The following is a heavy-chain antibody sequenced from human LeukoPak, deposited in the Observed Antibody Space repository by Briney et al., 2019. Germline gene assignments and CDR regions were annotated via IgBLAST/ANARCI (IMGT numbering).Heavy chain of an antibody. CDR2: FDPEDGET. V-gene: IGHV1-24*01. J-gene: IGHJ4*02. CDR1: GYTLTELS. Sequence: ASVKVSCKVSGYTLTELSMHWVRQAPGKGLEWMGGFDPEDGETIYAQKFQGRVTMTEDTSTDTAYMELSSLRSEDTAVYYCARPYRYSSGWWGGTETDFGYWGQGTLVTVSS. D-gene: IGHD6-19*01. CDR3: ARPYRYSSGWWGGTETDFGY.